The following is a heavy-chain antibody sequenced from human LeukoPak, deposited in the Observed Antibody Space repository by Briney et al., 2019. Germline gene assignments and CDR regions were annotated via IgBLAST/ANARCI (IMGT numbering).Heavy chain of an antibody. D-gene: IGHD3-22*01. V-gene: IGHV3-74*01. J-gene: IGHJ4*02. CDR3: AKATTAIVVDNFFDY. Sequence: PGGSLRLSCAASGFTFSNYWVHWVRQAPGKGLVWVSRINRDGSTTKYADSVKGRFTVSRDNAKNTLHLQMNSLRAEDTALYYCAKATTAIVVDNFFDYWGQGTLVSVSS. CDR2: INRDGSTT. CDR1: GFTFSNYW.